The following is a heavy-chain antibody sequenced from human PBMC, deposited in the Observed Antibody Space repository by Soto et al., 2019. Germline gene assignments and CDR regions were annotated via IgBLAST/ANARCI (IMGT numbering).Heavy chain of an antibody. Sequence: PGGSLRLSCIGSGFTFSYYEMNWVRQAPGKGLERVAFISHTDRLTHYPDSVRGRFIISRDNAKNSLYLHMTSLRVEDTAVYYCARDTGRASADLWGQGTLVTVSS. CDR2: ISHTDRLT. V-gene: IGHV3-48*03. CDR1: GFTFSYYE. J-gene: IGHJ5*02. CDR3: ARDTGRASADL. D-gene: IGHD6-13*01.